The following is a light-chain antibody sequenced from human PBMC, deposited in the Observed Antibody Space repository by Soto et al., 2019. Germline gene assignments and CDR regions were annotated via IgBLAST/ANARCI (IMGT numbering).Light chain of an antibody. Sequence: QSVLTQPPSASGTPGQRVTISCSGSSSNIGSNTVNWYQQLPGTAPKLLIYSNNQRPSGVPDRFSGSKSGTSASLAISGLQSEDEADYYCCSLTTSHTYVFGSGTQLTVL. CDR2: SNN. V-gene: IGLV1-44*01. CDR1: SSNIGSNT. J-gene: IGLJ1*01. CDR3: CSLTTSHTYV.